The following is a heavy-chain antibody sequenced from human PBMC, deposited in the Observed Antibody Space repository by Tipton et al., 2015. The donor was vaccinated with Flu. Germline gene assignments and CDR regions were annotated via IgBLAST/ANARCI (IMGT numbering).Heavy chain of an antibody. V-gene: IGHV4-38-2*01. Sequence: TLSLTCSVSGDSIGSNYFWGWIRQPPGKGLEWIGNIHRSGSTYHNPSLKSRVTISVDTSNNQFSLKLTSVSAADTAVYYCARRAYSNYVSEPKNWFDPWGQGTLVTVSS. CDR2: IHRSGST. CDR1: GDSIGSNYF. J-gene: IGHJ5*02. CDR3: ARRAYSNYVSEPKNWFDP. D-gene: IGHD4-11*01.